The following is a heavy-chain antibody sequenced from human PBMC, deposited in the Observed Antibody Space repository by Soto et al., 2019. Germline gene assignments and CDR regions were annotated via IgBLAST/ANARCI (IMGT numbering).Heavy chain of an antibody. Sequence: QVRLVQSEAEVKKPGSSAKVSCKASGGTFSNYAITWVRQAPGQGLEWMGVIILPFGTPNYAQTFQGRATITADESMSTAYMELSGLRSEDTAVYYCARGPDNEGYFDYWGRGTLVTVSS. CDR2: IILPFGTP. V-gene: IGHV1-69*12. D-gene: IGHD1-1*01. J-gene: IGHJ4*02. CDR3: ARGPDNEGYFDY. CDR1: GGTFSNYA.